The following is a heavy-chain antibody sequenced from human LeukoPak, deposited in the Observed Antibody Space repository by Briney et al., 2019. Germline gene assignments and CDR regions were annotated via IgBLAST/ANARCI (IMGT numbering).Heavy chain of an antibody. Sequence: PGGSLRLSCAASGFTFNTHAMSWVRQAPGKGLEWASGINGNGASTYYSDSVKGRFTISRDNSKNTLYLQMRSLRAEDTAVYYCARDQGYSYYYLDYWGQGALVTVSS. CDR2: INGNGAST. J-gene: IGHJ4*02. D-gene: IGHD5-18*01. CDR1: GFTFNTHA. V-gene: IGHV3-23*01. CDR3: ARDQGYSYYYLDY.